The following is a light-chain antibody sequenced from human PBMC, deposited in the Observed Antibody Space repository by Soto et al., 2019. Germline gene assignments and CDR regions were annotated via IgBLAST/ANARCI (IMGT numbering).Light chain of an antibody. V-gene: IGKV3-20*01. CDR1: QSVTSSF. J-gene: IGKJ4*01. CDR2: GAS. CDR3: QQHGSPPLP. Sequence: IVLTQSPGTLSFSPGERATLSCRASQSVTSSFLAWYQQKPGQTPRLLIYGASSRATGIPDRFSGSGSGTDFTLTISRLEPADFAVYYCQQHGSPPLPVGGGPK.